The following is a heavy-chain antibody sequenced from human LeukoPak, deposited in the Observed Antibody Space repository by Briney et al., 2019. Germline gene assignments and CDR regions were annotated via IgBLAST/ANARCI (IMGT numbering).Heavy chain of an antibody. CDR3: AKFVVGGEEVTTVTLHIDAFDI. CDR1: EITFSSYA. Sequence: GGSLRLSCEASEITFSSYAMHWVRQAPGKGLEWVAVISYDGNNKYYADSVKGRFTISRDNSKNTLYVQMNSLRAEDTAVYYCAKFVVGGEEVTTVTLHIDAFDIWGQGTMVTVSS. J-gene: IGHJ3*02. V-gene: IGHV3-30-3*02. CDR2: ISYDGNNK. D-gene: IGHD4-11*01.